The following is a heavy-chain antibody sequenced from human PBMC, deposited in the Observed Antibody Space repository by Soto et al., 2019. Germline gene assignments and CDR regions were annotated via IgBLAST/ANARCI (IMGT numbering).Heavy chain of an antibody. Sequence: GSLRLSCAASGFTFSDYYMSWIRQAPGKGLEWVSYISSSSSYTNYADSVKGRFTISRDNAKNSLYLQMNSLRAEDTAVYYCARKGYNSSGYYYSFDYWGQGTLVTVSS. D-gene: IGHD3-22*01. V-gene: IGHV3-11*03. CDR1: GFTFSDYY. J-gene: IGHJ4*02. CDR3: ARKGYNSSGYYYSFDY. CDR2: ISSSSSYT.